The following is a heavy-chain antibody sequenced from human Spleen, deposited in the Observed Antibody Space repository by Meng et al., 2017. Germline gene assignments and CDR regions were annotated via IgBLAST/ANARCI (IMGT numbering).Heavy chain of an antibody. D-gene: IGHD3-10*01. CDR1: GYSFSDYH. V-gene: IGHV1-2*02. J-gene: IGHJ5*02. Sequence: ASVKVSCKASGYSFSDYHMHWVRQAPGQGLEWMGWMNPNSGGTNYAQKFQGRIIMTRDTSISTAYMDLSSLSSDDTAVYYCARDGSGSYYNAGWFDPWGQGTLVTVSS. CDR3: ARDGSGSYYNAGWFDP. CDR2: MNPNSGGT.